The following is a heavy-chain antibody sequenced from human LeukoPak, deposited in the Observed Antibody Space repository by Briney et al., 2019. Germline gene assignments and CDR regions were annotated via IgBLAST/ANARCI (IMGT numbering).Heavy chain of an antibody. Sequence: GGSLRLSCAASGFTFSSYAMHWVRQAPGKGLEWVAVISYDGSNKYYADSVKGRFTISRDNSKNTLYLQMNSLRTEDTAVYYCARVDYCSSTSCSPYYFDYWGQGTLVTVSS. CDR1: GFTFSSYA. J-gene: IGHJ4*02. CDR2: ISYDGSNK. D-gene: IGHD2-2*01. CDR3: ARVDYCSSTSCSPYYFDY. V-gene: IGHV3-30*01.